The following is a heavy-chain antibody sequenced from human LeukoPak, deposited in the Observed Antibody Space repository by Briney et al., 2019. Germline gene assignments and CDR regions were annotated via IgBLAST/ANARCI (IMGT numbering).Heavy chain of an antibody. CDR3: ARKAGAFSDFDY. CDR1: GFTFSSYW. CDR2: IRQDGSEK. D-gene: IGHD1-26*01. J-gene: IGHJ4*02. V-gene: IGHV3-7*01. Sequence: GGSLRLSCAASGFTFSSYWMTWVRQAPGKGLEWVANIRQDGSEKYYVDSVKGRFTISRDNAKNSLSLQMNSLRAEDTAVYYCARKAGAFSDFDYWGQGTLVTVSS.